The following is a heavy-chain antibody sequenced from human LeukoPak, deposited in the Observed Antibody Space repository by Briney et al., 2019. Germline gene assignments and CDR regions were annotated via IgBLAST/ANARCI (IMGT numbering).Heavy chain of an antibody. J-gene: IGHJ4*02. CDR1: GGSISSGSYY. Sequence: PSETLSLTCTVSGGSISSGSYYWSWIRQPPGKGLEWIGEINHSGSTNYNPSLKSRVTISVDTSKNQFSLKLSSVTAADTAVYYCARHKRYYGLSYYFDYWGQGTLVTVSS. V-gene: IGHV4-39*01. D-gene: IGHD3-10*01. CDR2: INHSGST. CDR3: ARHKRYYGLSYYFDY.